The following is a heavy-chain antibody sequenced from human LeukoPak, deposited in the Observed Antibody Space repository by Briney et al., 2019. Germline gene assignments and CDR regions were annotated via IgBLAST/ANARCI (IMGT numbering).Heavy chain of an antibody. J-gene: IGHJ6*03. V-gene: IGHV1-2*02. CDR1: GYTFTGYY. CDR3: ARHRAVAGTSQGEYYYYYMDV. D-gene: IGHD6-13*01. CDR2: INPNSGGT. Sequence: ASVKVSCKASGYTFTGYYMHWVRQAPGQGLEWMGWINPNSGGTNYAQKFQGRVTMTRDTSISTAYMELSRLRSDDTAVYYCARHRAVAGTSQGEYYYYYMDVWGKGTTVTVSS.